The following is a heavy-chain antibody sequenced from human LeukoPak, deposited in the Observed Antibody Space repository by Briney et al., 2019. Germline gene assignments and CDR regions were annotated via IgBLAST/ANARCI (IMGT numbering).Heavy chain of an antibody. CDR3: ARGGVFTPMAEFDY. V-gene: IGHV3-11*01. D-gene: IGHD1-26*01. CDR1: GFTCSDYY. J-gene: IGHJ4*02. Sequence: GGSLRLSCEASGFTCSDYYMSWIRQAPGKGLEWVSYISSGGSTIYYADSVKGRFTISRDNAKNSLTLQMNSLRAEDTGVYYCARGGVFTPMAEFDYWGQGTLVTVSS. CDR2: ISSGGSTI.